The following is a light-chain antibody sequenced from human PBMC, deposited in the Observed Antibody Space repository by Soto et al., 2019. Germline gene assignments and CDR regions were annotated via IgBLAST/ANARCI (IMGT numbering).Light chain of an antibody. V-gene: IGLV2-14*01. J-gene: IGLJ1*01. CDR3: SSYRNNILV. Sequence: QSALTQPASVSGSPGQWITISCTGTSSDVGGYNYVSWYQQHPGKAPKLLIYEVSNRPSGVSDRFSGSKSGNTASLAISGLQPEDEADYYCSSYRNNILVLGTGTKLTV. CDR1: SSDVGGYNY. CDR2: EVS.